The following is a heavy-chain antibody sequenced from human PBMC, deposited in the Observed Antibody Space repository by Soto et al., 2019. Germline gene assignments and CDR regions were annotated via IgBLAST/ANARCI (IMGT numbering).Heavy chain of an antibody. V-gene: IGHV4-4*07. J-gene: IGHJ4*02. D-gene: IGHD1-7*01. Sequence: SETLSLTCTVSGGSISSYRWSWIRQPAWKGLEWIGRISNNGNTRYNPSFKSRVTVSVDTSRNQFFLNLHSVTAADSAVYFCGRESGETWDYEAYWGQGTPVTVSS. CDR2: ISNNGNT. CDR1: GGSISSYR. CDR3: GRESGETWDYEAY.